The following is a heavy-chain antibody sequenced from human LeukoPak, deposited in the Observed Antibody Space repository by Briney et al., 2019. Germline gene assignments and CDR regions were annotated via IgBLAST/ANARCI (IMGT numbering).Heavy chain of an antibody. Sequence: SETLSLTCTVSGGSISSSSYYWGWIRQPPGKGLEWVGSIYYSGSTYYNPSLNSRATISVDISKNLFSLKLSFVTAADTAVYYCARRHGGSSQSDYWGQGTLVTVSS. V-gene: IGHV4-39*01. CDR2: IYYSGST. J-gene: IGHJ4*02. CDR1: GGSISSSSYY. CDR3: ARRHGGSSQSDY. D-gene: IGHD1-26*01.